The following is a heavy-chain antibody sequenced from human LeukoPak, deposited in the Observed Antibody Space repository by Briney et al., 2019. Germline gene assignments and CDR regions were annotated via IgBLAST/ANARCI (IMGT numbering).Heavy chain of an antibody. CDR2: IWYDGSNK. D-gene: IGHD3-3*01. V-gene: IGHV3-33*01. J-gene: IGHJ4*02. Sequence: PGGSLRLSCAASGFTFSSYGMHWVRQAPGKGLEWVAVIWYDGSNKYYADSVKGRFTISRDNSKNTLYLQMNSLRAEDTAVYYCARSSYYDFWSGYSPFAYWGQGTLVTVSS. CDR3: ARSSYYDFWSGYSPFAY. CDR1: GFTFSSYG.